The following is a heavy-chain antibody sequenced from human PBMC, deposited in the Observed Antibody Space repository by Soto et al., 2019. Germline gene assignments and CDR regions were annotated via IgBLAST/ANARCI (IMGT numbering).Heavy chain of an antibody. V-gene: IGHV1-24*01. Sequence: ASVKVSCKVSGYTLTELSMHWVRQAPGKGLEWMGGFDPEDGETIYAQKFQGRVTMTEDTSTDTAYMELSSLRSEDTAVYYCARHALAVPRYYYYYCMDVWGKGTTVTVSS. CDR3: ARHALAVPRYYYYYCMDV. J-gene: IGHJ6*03. D-gene: IGHD3-16*02. CDR2: FDPEDGET. CDR1: GYTLTELS.